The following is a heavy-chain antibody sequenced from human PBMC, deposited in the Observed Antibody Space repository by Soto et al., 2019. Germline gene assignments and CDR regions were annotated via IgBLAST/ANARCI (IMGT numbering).Heavy chain of an antibody. CDR1: GFTFSSYA. CDR3: ASPQWLVRYFDY. V-gene: IGHV3-30-3*01. J-gene: IGHJ4*02. Sequence: GGSLRLSCAASGFTFSSYAMHWVRQAPGKGLEWVAVISYDGSNKYYADSVKGRFTISRDNSKNTLYLQMNSLRAEDTAVYYCASPQWLVRYFDYWGQGTLVTVSS. CDR2: ISYDGSNK. D-gene: IGHD6-19*01.